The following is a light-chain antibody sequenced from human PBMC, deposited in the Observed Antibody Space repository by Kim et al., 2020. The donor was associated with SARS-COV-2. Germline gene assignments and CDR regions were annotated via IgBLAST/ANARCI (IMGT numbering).Light chain of an antibody. Sequence: QSALTQPASVSGSPGQSITISCTGTSSDFGGYNFVSWYQQYPGKAPKLMVYDVSKRPPGVSNRFSGSKSGNTASLTISGLQAEDEADYYCSSYTRSSSFGFGGGTQLTVL. CDR2: DVS. V-gene: IGLV2-14*03. CDR1: SSDFGGYNF. CDR3: SSYTRSSSFG. J-gene: IGLJ3*02.